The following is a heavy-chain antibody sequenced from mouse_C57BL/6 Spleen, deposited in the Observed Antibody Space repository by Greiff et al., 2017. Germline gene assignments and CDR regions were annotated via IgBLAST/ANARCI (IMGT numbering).Heavy chain of an antibody. CDR3: ARKDDYDWFAY. J-gene: IGHJ3*01. D-gene: IGHD2-4*01. CDR2: IWSGGST. V-gene: IGHV2-2*01. CDR1: GFSLTSYG. Sequence: VKLQESGPGLVQPSQSLSITCTVSGFSLTSYGVHWVRQSPGKGLEWLGVIWSGGSTDYNAAFISRLSISKDNSKSQVFFKMNSLQADDTAIYYCARKDDYDWFAYWGQGTLVTVSA.